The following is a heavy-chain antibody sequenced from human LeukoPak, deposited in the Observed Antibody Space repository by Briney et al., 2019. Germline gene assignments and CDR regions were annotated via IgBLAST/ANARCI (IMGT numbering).Heavy chain of an antibody. CDR2: MNPNSGNT. J-gene: IGHJ4*02. CDR3: ATFNVAAAGSFLIDY. V-gene: IGHV1-8*01. Sequence: GASVKVSCKASGYTFTSYDINWVRQATGQGLEWMGWMNPNSGNTGYAQKFQGRVTMTRNTSISTAYMELRSLRSDDTAVYYCATFNVAAAGSFLIDYWGQGTLVTVSS. CDR1: GYTFTSYD. D-gene: IGHD6-13*01.